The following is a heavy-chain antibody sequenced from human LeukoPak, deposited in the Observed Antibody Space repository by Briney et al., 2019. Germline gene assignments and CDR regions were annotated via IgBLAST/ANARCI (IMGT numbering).Heavy chain of an antibody. Sequence: GGSLRLSCAASGFTFSSYAMSWVRQAPGKGLEWVSSISGSGGSTYYADSVKGRFTISRDNSKNMLYLQMNSLRAEDTAVYYCARDQRYCSSSSCPWEPFDYWGQGTLVTVSS. CDR3: ARDQRYCSSSSCPWEPFDY. V-gene: IGHV3-23*01. J-gene: IGHJ4*02. CDR2: ISGSGGST. D-gene: IGHD2-2*01. CDR1: GFTFSSYA.